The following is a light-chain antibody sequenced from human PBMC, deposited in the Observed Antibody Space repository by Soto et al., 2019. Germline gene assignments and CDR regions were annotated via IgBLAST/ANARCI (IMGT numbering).Light chain of an antibody. V-gene: IGLV2-8*01. Sequence: QSALTQPASVSGSPGQSITISCTGTSSDIGDYKYVSWYQQHPGKAPKVMIYEVSKRPSGVPDRFSGSKSGNTASLTVSGLQAEDEADYYCSSYAGSSNYVFGTGTKLTVL. J-gene: IGLJ1*01. CDR2: EVS. CDR1: SSDIGDYKY. CDR3: SSYAGSSNYV.